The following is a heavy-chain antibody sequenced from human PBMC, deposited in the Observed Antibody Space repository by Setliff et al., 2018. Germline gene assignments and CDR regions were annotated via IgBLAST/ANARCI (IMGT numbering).Heavy chain of an antibody. D-gene: IGHD6-19*01. J-gene: IGHJ4*02. V-gene: IGHV4-4*07. CDR3: ARDRVAVLAGRRGCYFDY. CDR2: LYTSGDT. Sequence: SETLSLTCTVSGGSISSHYWTWIRQPAGKGLEWIGRLYTSGDTNYNPSLKSRVSMSLDTSKNQFSLKLSSVTAADTAVYYCARDRVAVLAGRRGCYFDYWGQGTLVT. CDR1: GGSISSHY.